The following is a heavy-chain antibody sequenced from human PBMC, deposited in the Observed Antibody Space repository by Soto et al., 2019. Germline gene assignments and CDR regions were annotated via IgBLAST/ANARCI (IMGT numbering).Heavy chain of an antibody. V-gene: IGHV4-30-4*01. J-gene: IGHJ4*02. CDR2: IYYSGST. CDR3: ARDRDYGDYVRGFDY. D-gene: IGHD4-17*01. Sequence: KSSETLSLTCTVSGGSISSGDYYWSWIRQPPGKGLEWIGYIYYSGSTYYNPSLRSRVTISVDTSKNQFSLKLSSVTAADTAVYYCARDRDYGDYVRGFDYWGQGTLVTVSS. CDR1: GGSISSGDYY.